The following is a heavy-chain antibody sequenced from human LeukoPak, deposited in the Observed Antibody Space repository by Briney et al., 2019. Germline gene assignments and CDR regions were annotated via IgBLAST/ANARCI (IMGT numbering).Heavy chain of an antibody. CDR2: ISHDGSNP. CDR1: GFNFSSYG. D-gene: IGHD3-16*01. Sequence: PGGSLRLSCAASGFNFSSYGMHWVRQAPGKGLEWVAVISHDGSNPYYADSVKGRFTISRDNSKNTLYLQMSSLRAEDTAVYYCAKGGRTVRDFDYWGQGTLVTVSS. J-gene: IGHJ4*02. CDR3: AKGGRTVRDFDY. V-gene: IGHV3-30*18.